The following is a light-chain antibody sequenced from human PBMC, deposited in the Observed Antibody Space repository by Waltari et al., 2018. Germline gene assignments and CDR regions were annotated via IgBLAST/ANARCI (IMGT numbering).Light chain of an antibody. V-gene: IGLV3-1*01. J-gene: IGLJ3*02. CDR2: EDN. CDR3: QAWDNTIVV. Sequence: SYELTQPPSVSVSPGQTAIIPCSGDELDYKYNSWYRQRPGQSPVLLLHEDNTRPSGIPDRFSGSSSGNMATLTISGTQAMDEAEYYCQAWDNTIVVFGGGTKLTVL. CDR1: ELDYKY.